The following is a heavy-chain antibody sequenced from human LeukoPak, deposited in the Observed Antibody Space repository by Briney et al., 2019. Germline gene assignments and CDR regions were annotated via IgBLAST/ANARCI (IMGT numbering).Heavy chain of an antibody. Sequence: GGSLRLSCVTSGFIFSDYWMGWVRQAPGKGLEWVANIKQDGSEKYYVDSVKGRFTISRDNAKNSLYLQMNSLRAEDTAVYYCARDLSRFDYWGQGTLVTVSS. CDR2: IKQDGSEK. V-gene: IGHV3-7*01. CDR1: GFIFSDYW. CDR3: ARDLSRFDY. J-gene: IGHJ4*02. D-gene: IGHD2/OR15-2a*01.